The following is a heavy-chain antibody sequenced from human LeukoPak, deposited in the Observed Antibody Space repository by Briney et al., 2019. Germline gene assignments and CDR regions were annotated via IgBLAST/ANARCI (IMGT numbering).Heavy chain of an antibody. J-gene: IGHJ4*02. Sequence: PGGSLRLSCAVSGFSFSSNCMSWVRQAPGKGLEWVAKIKDDGNEIYYVDSVKGRFTISRDNTKNSLFLQMNSLRAEDTAVYYCATGGAVAGRFAYWGQGTLVTVSS. CDR1: GFSFSSNC. CDR2: IKDDGNEI. CDR3: ATGGAVAGRFAY. V-gene: IGHV3-7*01. D-gene: IGHD6-19*01.